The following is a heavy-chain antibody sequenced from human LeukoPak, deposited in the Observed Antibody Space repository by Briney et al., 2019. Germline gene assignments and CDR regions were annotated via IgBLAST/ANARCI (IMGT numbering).Heavy chain of an antibody. Sequence: ASVKVSCKASGYTFTGYYMHWVRQAPGQGLEWMGWMNPNSGNTGYAQKFQGRVTMTRNTSISTAYMELSSLRSEDTAVYYCARGSQVNYYYGMDVWGQGTTVTVSS. CDR2: MNPNSGNT. J-gene: IGHJ6*02. CDR3: ARGSQVNYYYGMDV. CDR1: GYTFTGYY. D-gene: IGHD3-10*01. V-gene: IGHV1-8*02.